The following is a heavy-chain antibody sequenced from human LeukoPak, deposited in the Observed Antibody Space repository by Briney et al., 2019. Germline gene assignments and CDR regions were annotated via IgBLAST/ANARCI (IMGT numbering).Heavy chain of an antibody. J-gene: IGHJ4*02. CDR1: GFTFSSYS. V-gene: IGHV3-48*01. CDR3: ASTEFLDH. Sequence: GGSLRLSCAASGFTFSSYSMNWVRQAPGKGLEWISYINNSSDTVYYADSVKGRFTISRDNAKNSLSLQMNSLRVEDTAVYYCASTEFLDHWGQGTLVTVSS. CDR2: INNSSDTV. D-gene: IGHD3-10*01.